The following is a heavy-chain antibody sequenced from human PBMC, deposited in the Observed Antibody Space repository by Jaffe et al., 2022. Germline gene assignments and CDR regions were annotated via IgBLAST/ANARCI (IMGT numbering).Heavy chain of an antibody. J-gene: IGHJ4*02. CDR1: GGSVSSGSYY. V-gene: IGHV4-61*01. D-gene: IGHD4-4*01. CDR2: IYYSGST. CDR3: ARGDNYDFFDY. Sequence: QVQLQESGPGLVKPSETLSLTCTVSGGSVSSGSYYWSWIRQPPGKGLEWIGYIYYSGSTNYNPSLKSRVTISVDTSKNQFSLKLSSVTAADTAVYYCARGDNYDFFDYWGQGTLVTVSS.